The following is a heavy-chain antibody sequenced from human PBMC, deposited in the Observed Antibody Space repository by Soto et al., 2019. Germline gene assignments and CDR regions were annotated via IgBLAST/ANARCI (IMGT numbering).Heavy chain of an antibody. CDR3: ARVVRIAAAGTWWFDP. J-gene: IGHJ5*02. V-gene: IGHV1-18*04. Sequence: GASVKVSCKASGYTFTGYYMHWVRQAPGQGLEWMGWISAYNGNTNYAQKLQGRVTMTTDTSTSTAYMELRSLRSDDTAVYYCARVVRIAAAGTWWFDPWGQGTLVTVSS. CDR2: ISAYNGNT. D-gene: IGHD6-13*01. CDR1: GYTFTGYY.